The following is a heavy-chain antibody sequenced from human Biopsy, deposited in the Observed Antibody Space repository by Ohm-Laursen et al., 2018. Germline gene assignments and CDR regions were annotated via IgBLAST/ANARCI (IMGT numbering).Heavy chain of an antibody. V-gene: IGHV3-33*04. Sequence: RSLRLSCTASGFTFGHYAMHWVRQAPGKGLEWISLIWYDGTNEDYADSVKGRFTISRDNSKNTLYLQINTLTLGDTAFYYCARGLSSGWYGYFDVWGRGTLVTVSS. CDR3: ARGLSSGWYGYFDV. D-gene: IGHD6-19*01. CDR2: IWYDGTNE. J-gene: IGHJ2*01. CDR1: GFTFGHYA.